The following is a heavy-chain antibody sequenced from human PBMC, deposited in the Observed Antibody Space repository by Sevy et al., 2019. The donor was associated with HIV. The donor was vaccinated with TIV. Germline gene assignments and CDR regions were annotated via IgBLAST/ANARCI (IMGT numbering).Heavy chain of an antibody. Sequence: SETLSLTCTVSGGSISSGDYYWSWIHQPPGKGLEWIGYIYYSGSTYYNPSLKSRVTISVDTSKNQFSLKLSSVTAADTAVYYCARWGHDYGDTEGKPFDYWGQGTLVTVSS. CDR3: ARWGHDYGDTEGKPFDY. V-gene: IGHV4-30-4*01. CDR2: IYYSGST. D-gene: IGHD4-17*01. J-gene: IGHJ4*02. CDR1: GGSISSGDYY.